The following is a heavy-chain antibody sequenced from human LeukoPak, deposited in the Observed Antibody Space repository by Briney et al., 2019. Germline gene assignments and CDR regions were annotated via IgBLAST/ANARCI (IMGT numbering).Heavy chain of an antibody. Sequence: GESLKISCKGSGYSFTSYWIGWVRQMPGKGLEWMGIINPADSEARYSPSFQGQVTISADKSISIVYLQWSSLKASDTAMYYCARLLTTGDYWGQGTLVTVSS. CDR2: INPADSEA. D-gene: IGHD4/OR15-4a*01. CDR1: GYSFTSYW. V-gene: IGHV5-51*01. J-gene: IGHJ4*02. CDR3: ARLLTTGDY.